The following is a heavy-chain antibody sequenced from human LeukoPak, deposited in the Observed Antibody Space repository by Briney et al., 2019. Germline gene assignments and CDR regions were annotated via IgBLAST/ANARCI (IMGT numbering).Heavy chain of an antibody. CDR2: IYHRGST. D-gene: IGHD3-10*01. V-gene: IGHV4-38-2*01. Sequence: SETLSLTFAFSGYSISRGYYWGWIRQPPGKGVEGIGSIYHRGSTYYNPSLKSRVTISVATSKKHFALKLSYVPAEDTAVYYCAGTFMVRGVITTFSDYWGQGSLVTVSS. CDR3: AGTFMVRGVITTFSDY. CDR1: GYSISRGYY. J-gene: IGHJ4*02.